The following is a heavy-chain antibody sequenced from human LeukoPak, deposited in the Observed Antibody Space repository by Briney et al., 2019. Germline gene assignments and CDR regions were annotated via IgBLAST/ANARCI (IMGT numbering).Heavy chain of an antibody. D-gene: IGHD3-10*01. CDR3: ARGHYYGSGSYYNVYAFDI. J-gene: IGHJ3*02. CDR2: INHSGST. Sequence: SETLSLTCTVSGYSISSGYYWSWIRQPPGKGLEWIGEINHSGSTNYNPSLKSRVTISVDTSKNQFSLKLSSVTAADTAVYYCARGHYYGSGSYYNVYAFDIWGQGTMVTVSS. CDR1: GYSISSGYY. V-gene: IGHV4-38-2*02.